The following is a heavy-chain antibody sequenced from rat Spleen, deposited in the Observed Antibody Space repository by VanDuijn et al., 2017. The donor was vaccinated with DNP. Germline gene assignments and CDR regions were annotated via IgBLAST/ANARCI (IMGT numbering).Heavy chain of an antibody. CDR1: GYSISTSYR. V-gene: IGHV3-3*01. J-gene: IGHJ2*01. CDR2: INSAGST. CDR3: ARMHYGCDN. D-gene: IGHD1-11*01. Sequence: EVQLQESGPGLVKPSQSLSLTCSVTGYSISTSYRWNWIRKFPGNKLKWMGYINSAGSTHYNPSLKSRISITRDTSKNQFFLQVISVTPEDTATYYCARMHYGCDNWGQGVMVTVSS.